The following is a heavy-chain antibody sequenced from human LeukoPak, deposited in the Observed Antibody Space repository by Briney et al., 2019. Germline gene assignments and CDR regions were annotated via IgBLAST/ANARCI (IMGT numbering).Heavy chain of an antibody. CDR1: GFIFSNYG. Sequence: PGRPLRLSCAASGFIFSNYGMHWVRQAPGKGLEWVGVIWYDGSNKYYADSVEGRFTISRDNSKNTLFLQMNSLRADDTALYYCARGPGGSSSYFDSWGQGTLVTVSS. CDR2: IWYDGSNK. V-gene: IGHV3-33*01. D-gene: IGHD1-26*01. CDR3: ARGPGGSSSYFDS. J-gene: IGHJ4*02.